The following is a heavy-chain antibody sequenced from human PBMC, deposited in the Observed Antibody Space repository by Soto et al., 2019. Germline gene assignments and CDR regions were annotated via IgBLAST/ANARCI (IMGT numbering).Heavy chain of an antibody. J-gene: IGHJ4*02. V-gene: IGHV3-48*01. CDR3: ARVYGIAVAGTLDF. Sequence: EVHLVESGGGLVQPGGSLRLSCAASGFTFRTYNMNWVRQAPGKGLEWVSYISSSTGTIYYADSVKGRFTISRDNAKNSLYLQMNSLRAEDTAVYYCARVYGIAVAGTLDFWCQGTLVTVSS. CDR2: ISSSTGTI. CDR1: GFTFRTYN. D-gene: IGHD6-19*01.